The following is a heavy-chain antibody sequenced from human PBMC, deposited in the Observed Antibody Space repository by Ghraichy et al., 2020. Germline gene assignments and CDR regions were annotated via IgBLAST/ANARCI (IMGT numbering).Heavy chain of an antibody. Sequence: GTLSLTCAVSGGSISSSNWWSWVRQPPGKGLEWIGEIYHSWSTNYNPSLKSRVTISVDKSKNQFSLKLSSVTAVDTAVYYCARVELWTNYYYGMDVWGQGTTVTVSS. CDR2: IYHSWST. CDR1: GGSISSSNW. V-gene: IGHV4-4*02. J-gene: IGHJ6*02. CDR3: ARVELWTNYYYGMDV. D-gene: IGHD5-18*01.